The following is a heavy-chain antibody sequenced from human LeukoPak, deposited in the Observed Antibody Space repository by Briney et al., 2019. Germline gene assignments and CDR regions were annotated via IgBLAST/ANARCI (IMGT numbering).Heavy chain of an antibody. CDR2: IYYSGST. CDR1: GGSISSGGYY. J-gene: IGHJ1*01. V-gene: IGHV4-31*03. CDR3: ARGGAAAGPEYSQH. Sequence: SETLSLTCTVSGGSISSGGYYWSWIRQHPGKGLEWIGYIYYSGSTYYNPSLKSRVTISVDTSKNQFSLKLSSVTAADTAVYYCARGGAAAGPEYSQHWGQGTLVTVSS. D-gene: IGHD6-13*01.